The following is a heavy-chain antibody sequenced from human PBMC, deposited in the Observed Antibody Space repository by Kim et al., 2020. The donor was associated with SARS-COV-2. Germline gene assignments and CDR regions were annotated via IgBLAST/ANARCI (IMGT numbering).Heavy chain of an antibody. Sequence: AAAVKGLFTSSRDNAKNSLYLQMNSPRAEDTSVYYCARTYGDYVERYFDLWGRGTLVTVSS. D-gene: IGHD4-17*01. J-gene: IGHJ2*01. CDR3: ARTYGDYVERYFDL. V-gene: IGHV3-21*01.